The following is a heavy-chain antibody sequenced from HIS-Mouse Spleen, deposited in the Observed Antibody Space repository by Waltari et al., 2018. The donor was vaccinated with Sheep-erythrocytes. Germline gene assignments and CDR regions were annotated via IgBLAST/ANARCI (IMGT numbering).Heavy chain of an antibody. CDR2: ISYDGSNK. J-gene: IGHJ3*02. Sequence: QVQLVESGGGVVQPGRSLRLSCAASGFTFSSYAMHWVRQAPGKGLEGVAVISYDGSNKYYADSGKGRFTISRDNSKNTLYLQMNSLRAEDTAVYYCARGAFDIWGQGTMVTVSS. CDR1: GFTFSSYA. CDR3: ARGAFDI. V-gene: IGHV3-30-3*01.